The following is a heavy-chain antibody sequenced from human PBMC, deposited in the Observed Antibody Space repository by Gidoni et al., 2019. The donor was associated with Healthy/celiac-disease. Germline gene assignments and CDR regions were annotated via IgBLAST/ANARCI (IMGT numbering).Heavy chain of an antibody. Sequence: QVQLVQSGAEGKKPGASVKVSCKASGNTFTGYYMHWVRQAPGQGLEWMGWSNPNSDGTNYAQKFQGWVTMTRDTSISTAYMELSRLRSDDTAVYYCARGSGSYRDYFDYWGQGTLVTVSS. CDR3: ARGSGSYRDYFDY. V-gene: IGHV1-2*04. D-gene: IGHD1-26*01. J-gene: IGHJ4*02. CDR2: SNPNSDGT. CDR1: GNTFTGYY.